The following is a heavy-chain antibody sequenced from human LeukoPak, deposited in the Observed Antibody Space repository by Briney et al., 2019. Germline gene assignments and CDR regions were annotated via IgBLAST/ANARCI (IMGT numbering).Heavy chain of an antibody. CDR1: GFTFSSYA. V-gene: IGHV3-30*01. Sequence: GGSLRLSCAASGFTFSSYAMHWVRQAPGKGXXXXXXXSYDGSNKYYADSVKGRFTISRDNSKNTLYLQMNSLRAEDTAVYYWARDGFVGDSYGFFFEYWGQGTLVTVSS. J-gene: IGHJ4*02. CDR3: ARDGFVGDSYGFFFEY. D-gene: IGHD5-18*01. CDR2: XSYDGSNK.